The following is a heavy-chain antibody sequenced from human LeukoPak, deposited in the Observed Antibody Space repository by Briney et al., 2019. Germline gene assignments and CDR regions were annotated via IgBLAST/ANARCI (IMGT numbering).Heavy chain of an antibody. CDR1: GFTFSSYA. V-gene: IGHV3-23*01. CDR2: ISASDTGT. D-gene: IGHD2-2*01. CDR3: ARLGYCSSTSCSISYFDY. Sequence: TGGSLRLSCAASGFTFSSYAMSWVRQAPGKGLEWVSGISASDTGTYYADPVKGRFTVSRDSSKNTLYLQMNSLGAEDTAVYYCARLGYCSSTSCSISYFDYWGQGTLVTVSS. J-gene: IGHJ4*02.